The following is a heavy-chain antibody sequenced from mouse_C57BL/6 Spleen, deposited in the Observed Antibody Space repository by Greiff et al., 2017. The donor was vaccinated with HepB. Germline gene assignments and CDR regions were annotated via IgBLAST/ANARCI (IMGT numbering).Heavy chain of an antibody. Sequence: QVQLQQPGAELVKPGASVKLSCKASGYTFTSYWMHWVKQRPGQGLEWIGMIHPNSGSTNYNEKFKSKATLTVDKSSSTAYMQLSSLTSEDSAVYYCARGIYGSSSYWYFDVWGTGTTVTVSS. CDR3: ARGIYGSSSYWYFDV. CDR1: GYTFTSYW. CDR2: IHPNSGST. D-gene: IGHD1-1*01. J-gene: IGHJ1*03. V-gene: IGHV1-64*01.